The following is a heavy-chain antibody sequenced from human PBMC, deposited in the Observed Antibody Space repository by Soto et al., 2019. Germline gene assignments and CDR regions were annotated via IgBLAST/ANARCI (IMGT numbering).Heavy chain of an antibody. CDR3: ARDGYDFWSGYYAYYYYGMDV. CDR2: IIPIFGTA. Sequence: ASVKVSCKASGGTFSSYAISWVRQAPGQGLEWMGGIIPIFGTANYAQKFQGRVTITADESTSTAYMELSSLRSEDTAVYYCARDGYDFWSGYYAYYYYGMDVWGQGTTVTVSS. J-gene: IGHJ6*02. CDR1: GGTFSSYA. V-gene: IGHV1-69*13. D-gene: IGHD3-3*01.